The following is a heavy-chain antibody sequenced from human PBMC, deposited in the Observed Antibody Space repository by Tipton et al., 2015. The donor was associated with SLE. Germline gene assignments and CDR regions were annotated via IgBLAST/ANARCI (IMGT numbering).Heavy chain of an antibody. CDR3: ASGRWEWELLRAFDI. J-gene: IGHJ3*02. D-gene: IGHD1-26*01. V-gene: IGHV4-39*07. Sequence: TLSLTCTVSGGSISSSSYYWGWIRQPPGKGLEWIGSIYYSGSTYYNPSLKSRVTISVDKSKNQFSLKLSSVTAADTAVYYCASGRWEWELLRAFDIWGQGTMVTVSS. CDR1: GGSISSSSYY. CDR2: IYYSGST.